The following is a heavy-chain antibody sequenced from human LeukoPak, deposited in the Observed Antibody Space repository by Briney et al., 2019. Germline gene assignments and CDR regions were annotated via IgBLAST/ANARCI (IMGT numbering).Heavy chain of an antibody. CDR1: GFTFSSSA. CDR2: IGGRGGST. J-gene: IGHJ5*02. D-gene: IGHD3-16*01. Sequence: GGSLRLSCAASGFTFSSSAMSWVRQAPGKGLEWVSAIGGRGGSTYYADSLGGRFIISRDNSKDMVYLQMNSLKVEDTATYYCGKEGGAWGQGTKVTVSS. V-gene: IGHV3-23*01. CDR3: GKEGGA.